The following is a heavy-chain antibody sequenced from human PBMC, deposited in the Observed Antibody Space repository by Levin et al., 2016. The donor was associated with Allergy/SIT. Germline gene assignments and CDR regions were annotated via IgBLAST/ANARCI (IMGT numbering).Heavy chain of an antibody. CDR3: ARGRIAVH. J-gene: IGHJ4*02. CDR2: INHSGST. Sequence: WIRQPPGKGLEWIGEINHSGSTNYNPSLKSRVTISVDTSKNQFSLKLSSVTAADTAVYYCARGRIAVHWGQGTLVTVSS. D-gene: IGHD6-19*01. V-gene: IGHV4-34*01.